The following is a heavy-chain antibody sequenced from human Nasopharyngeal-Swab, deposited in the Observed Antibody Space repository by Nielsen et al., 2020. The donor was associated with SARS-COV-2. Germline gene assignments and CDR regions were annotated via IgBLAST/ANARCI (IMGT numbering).Heavy chain of an antibody. CDR3: ARHRSYYATGFDY. CDR2: IYYSGST. V-gene: IGHV4-39*01. CDR1: GGSISSSSYY. D-gene: IGHD3-10*01. Sequence: SETLSLTCTVSGGSISSSSYYWGWIRQPPGKGLEWIGSIYYSGSTYYNPSLKSRVTISVDTSKNQFSLKLSSVTAADTAVYYCARHRSYYATGFDYWGQGTLVTVSS. J-gene: IGHJ4*02.